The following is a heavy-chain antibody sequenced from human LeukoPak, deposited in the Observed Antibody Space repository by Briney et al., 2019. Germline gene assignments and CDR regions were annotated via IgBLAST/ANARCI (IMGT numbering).Heavy chain of an antibody. J-gene: IGHJ6*02. Sequence: GGSLRLSCAASGFTFSDYYMSWIRQAPGKGLEWVSYISSSGSTIYYADSVKGRFTISRDNAKNSLYLQMNSLRAEDTAVYYCAREREQYSSGLYYYYYGMDVWGQGTTVTVSS. CDR2: ISSSGSTI. D-gene: IGHD6-19*01. V-gene: IGHV3-11*04. CDR3: AREREQYSSGLYYYYYGMDV. CDR1: GFTFSDYY.